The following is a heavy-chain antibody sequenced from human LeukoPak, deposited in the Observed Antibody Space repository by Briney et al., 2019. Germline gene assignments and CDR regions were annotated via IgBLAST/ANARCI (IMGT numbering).Heavy chain of an antibody. J-gene: IGHJ6*02. CDR2: IYYSGST. Sequence: SETLSLTCTVSGGSISSHYWSWIRQPPGKGLEWIGYIYYSGSTNYNPSLSGRVTISVDTSKNQLYLQLTAVTAADTAVYYCARDRQPSWYRGLDVWGQGTTVTVSS. D-gene: IGHD6-13*01. CDR1: GGSISSHY. CDR3: ARDRQPSWYRGLDV. V-gene: IGHV4-59*11.